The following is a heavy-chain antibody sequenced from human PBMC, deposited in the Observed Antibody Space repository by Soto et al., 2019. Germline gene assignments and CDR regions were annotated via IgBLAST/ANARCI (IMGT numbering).Heavy chain of an antibody. D-gene: IGHD4-17*01. CDR2: ISSSSSTI. Sequence: GGSLRLSCAASGFTFSSYSMNWVRQAPGKGLEWVSYISSSSSTIYYADSVKGRFTISRDNAKNSLYLQMNSLRDEDTAVYYCARDSNYGVFYYYYYGMDVWGQGTTVTVSS. J-gene: IGHJ6*02. V-gene: IGHV3-48*02. CDR3: ARDSNYGVFYYYYYGMDV. CDR1: GFTFSSYS.